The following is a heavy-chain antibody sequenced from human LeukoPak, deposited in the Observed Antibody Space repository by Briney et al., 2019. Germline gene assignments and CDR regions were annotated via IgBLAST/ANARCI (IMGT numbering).Heavy chain of an antibody. CDR2: IYYSGST. J-gene: IGHJ4*02. CDR1: GGSISSSNFY. V-gene: IGHV4-39*07. Sequence: SETLSLTCTVSGGSISSSNFYWGWIRQPPGKGLEWIGSIYYSGSTYYNPSLKSRITISLDTSKNQFSLKLSSVTAADTAVYYCARDQNRAGTFDYWGQGTLVTVSS. D-gene: IGHD6-19*01. CDR3: ARDQNRAGTFDY.